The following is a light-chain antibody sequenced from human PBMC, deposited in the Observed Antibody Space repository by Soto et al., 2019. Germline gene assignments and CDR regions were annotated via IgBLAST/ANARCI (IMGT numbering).Light chain of an antibody. CDR1: RDIGSD. CDR2: DAS. J-gene: IGKJ4*01. CDR3: QQYDNYPLT. V-gene: IGKV1D-13*01. Sequence: ATQMTQSPSSLSSSVGDRITITCRASRDIGSDLSWYQQKPGNAPKLLIYDASTLESGVPSRFSGSASGTEFTLTISSLQPDDFATYYCQQYDNYPLTFGGGTKVDIK.